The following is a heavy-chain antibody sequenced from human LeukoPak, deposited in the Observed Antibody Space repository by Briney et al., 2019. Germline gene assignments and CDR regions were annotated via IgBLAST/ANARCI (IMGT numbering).Heavy chain of an antibody. CDR2: ISGYNGNT. D-gene: IGHD6-19*01. J-gene: IGHJ4*02. CDR1: GYIFSTYG. CDR3: ARRRSEEFDFDC. Sequence: ASVNVSCKASGYIFSTYGISWVRQAPGQGLEWMGCISGYNGNTNYAQKLQGRVTMTTDTSTSTAYMELRSLRSDDTAVYYCARRRSEEFDFDCWGQGTLVTVSS. V-gene: IGHV1-18*01.